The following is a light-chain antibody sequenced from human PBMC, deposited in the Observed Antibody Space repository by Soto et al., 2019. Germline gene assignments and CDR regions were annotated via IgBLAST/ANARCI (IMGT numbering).Light chain of an antibody. J-gene: IGKJ5*01. CDR1: QSVSSK. Sequence: ETVITQSPVTLSVSPGERATLSCRASQSVSSKSAWYQQKPGQAPRLLTYGASTRATGIPARFSGSGSGTEFTLSISSLQSEDSAVYYCQQYNNWPPITFGQGTRLEI. CDR3: QQYNNWPPIT. V-gene: IGKV3D-15*01. CDR2: GAS.